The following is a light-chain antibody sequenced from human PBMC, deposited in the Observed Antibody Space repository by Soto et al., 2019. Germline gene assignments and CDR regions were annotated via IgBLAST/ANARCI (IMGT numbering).Light chain of an antibody. Sequence: QSALTQPPSASGSPGQSVTISCTGTSSDVGGHNYVSWYQQYPGKVPKLMIYAVNKRPSGVPDRFSGSKSGNTASLTVSGLQAEDEADYYCTSYAGGNNVFGTGTKVTVL. CDR1: SSDVGGHNY. J-gene: IGLJ1*01. V-gene: IGLV2-8*01. CDR2: AVN. CDR3: TSYAGGNNV.